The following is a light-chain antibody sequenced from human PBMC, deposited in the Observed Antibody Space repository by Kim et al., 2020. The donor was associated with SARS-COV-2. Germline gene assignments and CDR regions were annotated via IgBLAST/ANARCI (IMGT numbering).Light chain of an antibody. CDR3: QQYGNGNSPRYS. Sequence: PGERATLSCRASQSIDSKYFAWYQQKPGHAPRLLIYAASSRATGIPDRFSGSGSGTAFTLTISRLEPEDFAVYYCQQYGNGNSPRYSYGQGTRLEI. CDR1: QSIDSKY. CDR2: AAS. J-gene: IGKJ2*01. V-gene: IGKV3-20*01.